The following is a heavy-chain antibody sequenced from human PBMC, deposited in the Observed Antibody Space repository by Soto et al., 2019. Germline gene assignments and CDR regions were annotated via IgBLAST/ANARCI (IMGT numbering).Heavy chain of an antibody. Sequence: EVQLVESGGGLVQPGGSLRLSCAASGFTFSNYNMNWVRQAPGTGLEWISYIGSSSSTIYYADSVKGRFTISRDNAKNSLYLQMNSLRAEDTAVYYCARDPGGCSGGSCYSWYFDYWGQGSLVTVSS. CDR1: GFTFSNYN. J-gene: IGHJ4*02. D-gene: IGHD2-15*01. V-gene: IGHV3-48*04. CDR2: IGSSSSTI. CDR3: ARDPGGCSGGSCYSWYFDY.